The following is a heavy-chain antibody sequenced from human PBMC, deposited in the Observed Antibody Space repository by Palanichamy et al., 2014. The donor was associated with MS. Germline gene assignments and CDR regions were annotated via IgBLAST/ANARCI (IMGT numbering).Heavy chain of an antibody. CDR3: ARDPLGSSWYEGYFDY. D-gene: IGHD6-13*01. CDR2: ISSSSSTI. V-gene: IGHV3-48*01. J-gene: IGHJ4*02. Sequence: EVQLVEVWGRAWYSLGGPVRLSCAASGFAFSSYSMNWVRQAPGKGLEWVSYISSSSSTIYYADSVKGRFTISRDNAKNSLYLQMNSLRAEDTAVYYCARDPLGSSWYEGYFDYWGQGTLVTVSS. CDR1: GFAFSSYS.